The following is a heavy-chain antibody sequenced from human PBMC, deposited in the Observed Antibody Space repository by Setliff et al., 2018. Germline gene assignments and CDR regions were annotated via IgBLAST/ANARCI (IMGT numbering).Heavy chain of an antibody. CDR1: GYSFTSYW. D-gene: IGHD3-22*01. V-gene: IGHV5-51*01. CDR3: ARYDSSGYHYYYGMDV. CDR2: IYPGNSDT. Sequence: GESLKISCKGSGYSFTSYWIGWVRQMPGKGLEWMGIIYPGNSDTRYSPSFQGQVTISADKSISTAYLQWSSLKASDTAMYYCARYDSSGYHYYYGMDVWGQGTTVTVSS. J-gene: IGHJ6*02.